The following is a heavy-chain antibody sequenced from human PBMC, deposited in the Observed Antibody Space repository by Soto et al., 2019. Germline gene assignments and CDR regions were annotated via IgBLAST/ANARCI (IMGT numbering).Heavy chain of an antibody. CDR2: LYYSGTT. Sequence: QLQLQESGPGLVKTSETLSLTCTVSGGSISRSSYYWGWIRLPPGKGLEWIGSLYYSGTTYYNPSLKSRVTISVDTSKNQFSLKLSSVTAADTAVYYCAREYCSGGVCYSFFDYWGQGTLVTVSS. V-gene: IGHV4-39*02. J-gene: IGHJ4*02. D-gene: IGHD2-15*01. CDR1: GGSISRSSYY. CDR3: AREYCSGGVCYSFFDY.